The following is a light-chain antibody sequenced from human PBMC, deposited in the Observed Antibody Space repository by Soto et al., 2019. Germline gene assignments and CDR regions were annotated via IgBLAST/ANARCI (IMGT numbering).Light chain of an antibody. V-gene: IGLV4-69*01. J-gene: IGLJ3*02. CDR1: SGHSSYA. Sequence: QLVLTQSPSASASLGASVKLTCTLSSGHSSYAIAWHQQQPEKGPRYLMILNSDGSHFKGDGIPDRFSGSSSGAERYLTISSLQSEDEADYYCQTWVTGPWVFGGGTKLTVL. CDR2: LNSDGSH. CDR3: QTWVTGPWV.